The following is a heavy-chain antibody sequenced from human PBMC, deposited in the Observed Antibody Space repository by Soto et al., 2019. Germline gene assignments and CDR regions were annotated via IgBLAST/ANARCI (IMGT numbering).Heavy chain of an antibody. Sequence: KVSCKSSGFTFTSSAVQGLRQARGQRLEWLGWIVVGSGNTNYAQKFQERVTITRDMSTSTAYMELSSLSSEDTAVYYCAAGVVVVPDGAGGDYYYYGMYVWGQGTTVTVSS. CDR1: GFTFTSSA. D-gene: IGHD2-2*01. CDR3: AAGVVVVPDGAGGDYYYYGMYV. J-gene: IGHJ6*02. V-gene: IGHV1-58*01. CDR2: IVVGSGNT.